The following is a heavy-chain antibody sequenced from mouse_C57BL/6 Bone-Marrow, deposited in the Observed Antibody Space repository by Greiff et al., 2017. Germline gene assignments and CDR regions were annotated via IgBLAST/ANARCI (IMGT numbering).Heavy chain of an antibody. CDR2: INPNNGGT. V-gene: IGHV1-26*01. Sequence: EVQLQQSGPELVKPGASVKISCKASGYTFTDYYMNWVKQSHGKSLEWIGDINPNNGGTSYNQKFKGKATLTVDKSSSTAYMELRSLTSEDSAVYYCARGGRYCDYWGQGTTLTVSS. CDR1: GYTFTDYY. CDR3: ARGGRYCDY. J-gene: IGHJ2*01.